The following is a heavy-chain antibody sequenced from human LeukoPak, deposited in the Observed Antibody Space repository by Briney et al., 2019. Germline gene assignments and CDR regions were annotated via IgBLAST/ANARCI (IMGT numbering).Heavy chain of an antibody. CDR2: INPNSGGT. CDR1: GYTFTGYN. J-gene: IGHJ4*02. Sequence: ASLKVSSKGSGYTFTGYNMHSVRQAPGEGLEWMGCINPNSGGTNYAQKFQGRVTMTRDTSINTAYMELGRLTSDDTALYYCAKEGVDSYWGQGTLVTVSS. CDR3: AKEGVDSY. V-gene: IGHV1-2*02. D-gene: IGHD3-22*01.